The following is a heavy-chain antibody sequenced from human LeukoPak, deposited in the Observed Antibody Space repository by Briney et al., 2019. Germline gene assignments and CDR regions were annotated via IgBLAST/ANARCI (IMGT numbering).Heavy chain of an antibody. CDR2: ICSGGST. Sequence: SETLSLTCTVSGGSISSSPCYWGWIRQPPGKGLEWFGTICSGGSTYYNPSLKSRVTISVDTSKNQFSLKLSSLTAADTAVYYCVKDRGNHVTDYWGQGTLVTVSS. D-gene: IGHD1-14*01. CDR3: VKDRGNHVTDY. V-gene: IGHV4-39*07. CDR1: GGSISSSPCY. J-gene: IGHJ4*02.